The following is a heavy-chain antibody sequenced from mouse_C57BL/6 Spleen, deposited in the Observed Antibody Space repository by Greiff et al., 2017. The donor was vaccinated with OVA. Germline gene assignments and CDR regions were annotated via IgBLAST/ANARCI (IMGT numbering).Heavy chain of an antibody. CDR3: ARSEGTPFYYFDY. J-gene: IGHJ2*01. D-gene: IGHD3-3*01. CDR2: IRNKANGYTT. CDR1: GFTFTDYY. V-gene: IGHV7-3*01. Sequence: EVQLVESGGGLVQPGGSLSLSCAASGFTFTDYYMSWVRQPPGKALEWLGFIRNKANGYTTEYSASVKGRFTISRDNSQSILYLQMNALRAEDSATYYCARSEGTPFYYFDYWGQGTTLTVSS.